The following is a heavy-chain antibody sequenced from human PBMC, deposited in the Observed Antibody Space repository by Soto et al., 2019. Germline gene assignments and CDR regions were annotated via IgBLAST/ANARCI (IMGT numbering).Heavy chain of an antibody. Sequence: QVQLQESGPGLVKPSQTLSLTCSVSGGSISSADYSWSWIRQPPGKGLEWIGYIYYGGSINNNPSLKSRVTISADRSKNQFSLKLSSVTAADTAVYYCARHANMVRTGVDVFDVWGQGAVVTVSS. J-gene: IGHJ3*01. V-gene: IGHV4-30-4*01. CDR3: ARHANMVRTGVDVFDV. CDR1: GGSISSADYS. CDR2: IYYGGSI. D-gene: IGHD3-10*01.